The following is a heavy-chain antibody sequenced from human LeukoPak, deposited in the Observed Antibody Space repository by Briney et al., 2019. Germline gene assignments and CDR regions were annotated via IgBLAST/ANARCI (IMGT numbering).Heavy chain of an antibody. V-gene: IGHV3-23*01. D-gene: IGHD2-2*01. CDR2: LSGSGITT. J-gene: IGHJ4*02. Sequence: GGSLRLSCAASGFTFSNSAMSWVRQAPGKGLEWVSTLSGSGITTYYADSVKGRFTISRDNSKNTLYLQMNSLRAEDTAVYYCAKALPRDIVVVPAAIFPFDYWGQGTLVTVSS. CDR1: GFTFSNSA. CDR3: AKALPRDIVVVPAAIFPFDY.